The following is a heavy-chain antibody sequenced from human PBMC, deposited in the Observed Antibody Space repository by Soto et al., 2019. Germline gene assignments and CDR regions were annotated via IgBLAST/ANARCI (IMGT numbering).Heavy chain of an antibody. J-gene: IGHJ5*02. Sequence: PSETLSLTCTVSGGSISSSSYYWGWIRQPPGKGLEWIGSIYYSGSTYYNPSLKSRVTISVDTSKNQFSLKLSSVTAADTAVYYCARLPTLGRRPGWLFVFPGWFDPWGQGTLVTVSS. CDR2: IYYSGST. CDR1: GGSISSSSYY. D-gene: IGHD2-21*01. CDR3: ARLPTLGRRPGWLFVFPGWFDP. V-gene: IGHV4-39*01.